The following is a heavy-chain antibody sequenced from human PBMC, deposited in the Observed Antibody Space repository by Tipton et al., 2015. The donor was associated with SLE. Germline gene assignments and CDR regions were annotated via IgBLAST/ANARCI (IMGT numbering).Heavy chain of an antibody. CDR3: AAYCSSILCSTPSRVQP. CDR2: VYTSGST. D-gene: IGHD2-2*02. J-gene: IGHJ1*01. CDR1: GGSISSNSYY. Sequence: TLSLTCSVSGGSISSNSYYWNWIRQPAGKGLEWIGRVYTSGSTNYNPSLKGRVAISVDTSKNQFSLSLSAVTAADTAVYYCAAYCSSILCSTPSRVQPWGQGTLVTVSP. V-gene: IGHV4-61*02.